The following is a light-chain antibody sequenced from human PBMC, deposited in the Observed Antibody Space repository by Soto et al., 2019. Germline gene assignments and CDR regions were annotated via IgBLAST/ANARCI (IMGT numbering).Light chain of an antibody. Sequence: EIVMTQSPATLSVSPGERATISCRASQSVSSNLAWYQQKPGQAPRLLIYGASTRATGIPARFSGSGSGTEFTLTISSLQSEDFAVYYCQQYNSWPPMYTFGQGTKLEIK. J-gene: IGKJ2*01. V-gene: IGKV3-15*01. CDR2: GAS. CDR3: QQYNSWPPMYT. CDR1: QSVSSN.